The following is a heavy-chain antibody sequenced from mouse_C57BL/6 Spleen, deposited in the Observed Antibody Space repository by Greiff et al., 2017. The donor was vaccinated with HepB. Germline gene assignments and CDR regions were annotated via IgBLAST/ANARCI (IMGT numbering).Heavy chain of an antibody. CDR1: GYTFTDYY. CDR3: ARSMTTGVAVDY. CDR2: INPNNGGT. J-gene: IGHJ2*01. Sequence: EVQLQQSGPELVKPGASVKISCKASGYTFTDYYMNWVKQSHGKSLEWIGDINPNNGGTSYNQKFKGKATLTVDKSSSTAYMELRSLTSEDSAVYYCARSMTTGVAVDYWGQGTTLAVSS. V-gene: IGHV1-26*01. D-gene: IGHD1-1*01.